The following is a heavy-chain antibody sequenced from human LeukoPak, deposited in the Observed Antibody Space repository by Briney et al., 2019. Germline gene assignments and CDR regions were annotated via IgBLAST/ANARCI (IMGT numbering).Heavy chain of an antibody. Sequence: GGSLRLSCAASGFTFSSYEMNWVRQAPGKGLEWVSYLSSSGSTIYYADSVKGRFTISRDNAKNSLYLQMNSLRAEDTAVYYCARDVYDSSGYYYEDKGHFDYWGQGTLVTVSS. V-gene: IGHV3-48*03. CDR1: GFTFSSYE. CDR2: LSSSGSTI. CDR3: ARDVYDSSGYYYEDKGHFDY. D-gene: IGHD3-22*01. J-gene: IGHJ4*02.